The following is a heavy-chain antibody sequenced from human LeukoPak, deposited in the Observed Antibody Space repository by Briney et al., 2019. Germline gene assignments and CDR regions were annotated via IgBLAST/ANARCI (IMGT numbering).Heavy chain of an antibody. J-gene: IGHJ4*02. Sequence: SETLSLTCTVSGDSISTYYWSWIRQPPGKGLEWTGYIDYSGSTAYNPSLNGRDAVSLDASKNQFSLKLRSVTAADTAVYYCARLNGGNWGPGILVTVSS. CDR3: ARLNGGN. CDR2: IDYSGST. D-gene: IGHD4-23*01. CDR1: GDSISTYY. V-gene: IGHV4-59*08.